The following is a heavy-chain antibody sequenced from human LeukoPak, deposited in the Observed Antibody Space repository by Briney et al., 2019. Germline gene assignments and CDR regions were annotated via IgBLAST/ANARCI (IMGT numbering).Heavy chain of an antibody. J-gene: IGHJ4*02. CDR1: GGSISSYY. D-gene: IGHD1-1*01. CDR3: ARSPGIWNEYGRLEY. CDR2: IYYSGRT. V-gene: IGHV4-59*08. Sequence: SETLSLNCTVSGGSISSYYWNWIRQPPGKGLEWIGYIYYSGRTKYNPSLESRVTISIDTSKNQISLKLNSVTAADTAVYYCARSPGIWNEYGRLEYWGQGALVTVSS.